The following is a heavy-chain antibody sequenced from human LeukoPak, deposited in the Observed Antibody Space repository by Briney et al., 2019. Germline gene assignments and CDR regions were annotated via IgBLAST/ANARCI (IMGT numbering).Heavy chain of an antibody. CDR3: ARSLGYCSAGSCFPFDY. J-gene: IGHJ4*02. D-gene: IGHD2-15*01. Sequence: GGSLRLSCAAPGFTFSSYWMSWVRQAPGKGPEWVANIKQDGSDKYYVDSVKGRFTISRDNAKNSLYLQMNSLRAEDTAVYYCARSLGYCSAGSCFPFDYWGQGTLVTVSS. CDR1: GFTFSSYW. CDR2: IKQDGSDK. V-gene: IGHV3-7*05.